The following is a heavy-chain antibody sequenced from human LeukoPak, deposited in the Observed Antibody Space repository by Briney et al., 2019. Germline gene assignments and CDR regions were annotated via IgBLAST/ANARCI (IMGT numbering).Heavy chain of an antibody. CDR2: INHSGST. CDR1: GGSFSGYY. J-gene: IGHJ4*02. Sequence: PETLSLTCAVYGGSFSGYYWSWIRQPPGKGLEWIGEINHSGSTNYNPSLKSRVTISVDTSKNQFSLKLSSVAAADTAVYYCARGTHYYGSGSYDYWGQGTLVTVSS. CDR3: ARGTHYYGSGSYDY. V-gene: IGHV4-34*01. D-gene: IGHD3-10*01.